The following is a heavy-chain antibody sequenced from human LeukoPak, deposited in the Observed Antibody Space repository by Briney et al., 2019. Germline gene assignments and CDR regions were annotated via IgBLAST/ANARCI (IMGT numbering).Heavy chain of an antibody. J-gene: IGHJ5*02. CDR2: IYYSGSI. Sequence: PSETLSLTCTVSGGSISSYYWSWIRQPPGKGLEWIGYIYYSGSINYNPSLKSRVTISVDTSKKQFSLKVSSVTAADTAVYYCARLVAGTAWFDPWGQGTLVTVSS. D-gene: IGHD6-19*01. CDR3: ARLVAGTAWFDP. V-gene: IGHV4-59*12. CDR1: GGSISSYY.